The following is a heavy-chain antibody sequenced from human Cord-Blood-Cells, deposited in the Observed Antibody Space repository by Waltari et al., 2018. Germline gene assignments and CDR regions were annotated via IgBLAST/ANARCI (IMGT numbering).Heavy chain of an antibody. CDR2: IYYSGSS. J-gene: IGHJ3*02. CDR3: ARGVIEYACDI. CDR1: GGSISSSNYY. Sequence: QLQLQESCPGLVKPSATLSLPCTVSGGSISSSNYYLGWIRQPPGKGLEWNGSIYYSGSSYYDPSLKSRVTISVDTSKKQFSLKLSSVTAADTAVYYCARGVIEYACDIWGKGTMVTVSS. V-gene: IGHV4-39*01. D-gene: IGHD2-21*01.